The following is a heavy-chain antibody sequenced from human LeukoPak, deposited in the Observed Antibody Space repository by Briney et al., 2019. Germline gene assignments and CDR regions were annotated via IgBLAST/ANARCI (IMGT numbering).Heavy chain of an antibody. J-gene: IGHJ4*02. CDR3: ARDDYLPKNTMIQGY. V-gene: IGHV1-46*01. D-gene: IGHD3-22*01. CDR2: INPSGGST. CDR1: GYTFTSYY. Sequence: GASVKVSCKASGYTFTSYYMHWVRQAPGQGLEWMGIINPSGGSTSYAQKFQGRVTMTRDTSTSTVYMELSSLRSEDTAVYYCARDDYLPKNTMIQGYWGQGTLVTVSS.